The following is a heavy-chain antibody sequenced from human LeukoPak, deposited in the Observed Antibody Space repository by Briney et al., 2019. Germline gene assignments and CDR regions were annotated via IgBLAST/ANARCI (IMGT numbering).Heavy chain of an antibody. J-gene: IGHJ4*02. D-gene: IGHD4-17*01. CDR1: GFTFSSYA. CDR2: ISYDGSNK. V-gene: IGHV3-30-3*01. Sequence: GRSLRLSCAASGFTFSSYAMHWVRQAPGKGLEWVAVISYDGSNKYYADSVKGRFTISRDNSKNTLYLQMNSLRAEGTAVYYCARDLANYGDFDVPFDYWGQGTLVTVSS. CDR3: ARDLANYGDFDVPFDY.